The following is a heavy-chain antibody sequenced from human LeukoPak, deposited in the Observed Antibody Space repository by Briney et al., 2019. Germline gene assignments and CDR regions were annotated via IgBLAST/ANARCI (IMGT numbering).Heavy chain of an antibody. CDR3: AGGVDDFWSGYYFARGVPFDY. D-gene: IGHD3-3*01. CDR1: GGSISSSSYY. Sequence: SETLSLTCTVSGGSISSSSYYWGWIRQPPGKGLEWIGSIYYSGSTYYNPSLKSRVTISVDTSKNQFSLKLSSVTAADTAVYYCAGGVDDFWSGYYFARGVPFDYWGQGTLVTVSS. V-gene: IGHV4-39*07. J-gene: IGHJ4*02. CDR2: IYYSGST.